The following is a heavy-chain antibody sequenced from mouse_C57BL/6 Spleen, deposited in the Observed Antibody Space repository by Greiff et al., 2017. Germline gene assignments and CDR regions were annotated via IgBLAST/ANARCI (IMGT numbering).Heavy chain of an antibody. J-gene: IGHJ2*01. Sequence: DVQLVESEGGLVQPGSSMKLSCTASGFTFSDYYMAWVRQVPEKGLEWVANINYDGSSTYYLDSLKSRFLISRDNAKNILYLQMSSLKSEDTATYYCAREKEGGYDYFDYWGQGTTLTVSS. CDR2: INYDGSST. CDR3: AREKEGGYDYFDY. CDR1: GFTFSDYY. D-gene: IGHD2-2*01. V-gene: IGHV5-16*01.